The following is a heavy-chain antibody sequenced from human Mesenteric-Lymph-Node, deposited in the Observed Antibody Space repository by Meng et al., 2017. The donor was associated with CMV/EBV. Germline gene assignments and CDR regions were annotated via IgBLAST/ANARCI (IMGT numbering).Heavy chain of an antibody. Sequence: ASVKVSCKASGYTFTSYGINWVRQAPGQGLEWMGWINPNSGGTNYAQKFQGRVTMTRDTSISTAYMELRSLRSDDTAVYYCARDLGYFGDWGQGTLVTVSS. D-gene: IGHD3-16*01. CDR2: INPNSGGT. V-gene: IGHV1-2*02. CDR1: GYTFTSYG. J-gene: IGHJ4*02. CDR3: ARDLGYFGD.